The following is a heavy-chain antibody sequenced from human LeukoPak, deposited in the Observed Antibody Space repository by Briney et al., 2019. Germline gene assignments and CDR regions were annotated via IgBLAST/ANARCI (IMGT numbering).Heavy chain of an antibody. CDR1: GFTFSGYG. Sequence: GGSLRLSCAASGFTFSGYGMHWVRQAPGKGLEWVTFIRYDGSIKDYADAVKGRFTISRDKSKNTVYLEMNNLRVEDTAVYYCAKDPGEIWGQGTMVTVSS. CDR3: AKDPGEI. CDR2: IRYDGSIK. D-gene: IGHD3-10*01. V-gene: IGHV3-30*02. J-gene: IGHJ3*02.